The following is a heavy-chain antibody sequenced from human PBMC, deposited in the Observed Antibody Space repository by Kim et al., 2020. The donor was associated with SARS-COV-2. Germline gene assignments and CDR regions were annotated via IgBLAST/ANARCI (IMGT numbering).Heavy chain of an antibody. CDR2: ISSSSSTI. J-gene: IGHJ4*02. CDR3: AKEHEYSSYIDD. V-gene: IGHV3-48*02. D-gene: IGHD6-6*01. Sequence: WGSLRLSCAASGFTFSSYSMNWVRPAPGKGLEWVSYISSSSSTIYYADSVKGRFTISRDNAKNSLYLQMNILRDEDTAVYYCAKEHEYSSYIDDWGQGTL. CDR1: GFTFSSYS.